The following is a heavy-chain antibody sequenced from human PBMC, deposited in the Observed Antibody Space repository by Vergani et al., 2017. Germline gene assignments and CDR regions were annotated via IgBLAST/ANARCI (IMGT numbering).Heavy chain of an antibody. J-gene: IGHJ6*03. D-gene: IGHD2-2*01. CDR1: GYTFTSYY. CDR2: INPSGGST. V-gene: IGHV1-46*01. Sequence: QVQLVQSGAEVKKPGASVKVSCKASGYTFTSYYMHWVRQAPGQGLEWMGIINPSGGSTSYAQKFQGRVTMTRDTSTSTVYMELSSLRSEDTAVYYCARCSLVVPAADRDYYYYMDVWGKGTTVTVSS. CDR3: ARCSLVVPAADRDYYYYMDV.